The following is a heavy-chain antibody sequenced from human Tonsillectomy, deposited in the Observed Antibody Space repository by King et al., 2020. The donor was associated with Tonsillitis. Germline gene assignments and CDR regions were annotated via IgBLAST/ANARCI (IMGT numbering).Heavy chain of an antibody. Sequence: VQLVESGGGVVQPRRSLRLSCAASGFTFSSYGMHWVRQAPGKGLEWVAVIWYDGSNKYYADSVKGRFTVSRDNSKNTLYLQMNSLRHEDTAVYYCARDPGVEFYYSYYMDVWGKGTTVTVSS. CDR3: ARDPGVEFYYSYYMDV. CDR2: IWYDGSNK. V-gene: IGHV3-33*01. J-gene: IGHJ6*03. D-gene: IGHD7-27*01. CDR1: GFTFSSYG.